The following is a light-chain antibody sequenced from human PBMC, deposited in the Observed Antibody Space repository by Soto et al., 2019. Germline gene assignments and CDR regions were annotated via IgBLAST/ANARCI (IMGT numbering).Light chain of an antibody. CDR2: DAS. CDR3: PPRSNWTPLT. J-gene: IGKJ4*01. CDR1: QSVSSY. V-gene: IGKV3-11*01. Sequence: EIVLTQSTATLSFSPGEIATLSCRASQSVSSYLAWYQQKPGQAPRLLIYDASNRATGIPDSFSGSGSGTDFTLTISILEPEEFAVYSSPPRSNWTPLTFGGGTKLEIK.